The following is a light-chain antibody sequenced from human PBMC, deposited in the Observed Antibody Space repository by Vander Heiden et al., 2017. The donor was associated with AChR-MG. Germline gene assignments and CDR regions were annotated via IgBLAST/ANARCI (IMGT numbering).Light chain of an antibody. CDR3: HSADSSGTSWV. J-gene: IGLJ3*02. CDR1: PLPVQS. CDR2: KDS. Sequence: DLPQPPSVSVSPEQTATIACSGDPLPVQSAYRYQQRPGQAPLLIIFKDSRRPSGVPERFCGSTSGTTVTLTITGVQTEDEADYYCHSADSSGTSWVFGGGTKLTVL. V-gene: IGLV3-25*03.